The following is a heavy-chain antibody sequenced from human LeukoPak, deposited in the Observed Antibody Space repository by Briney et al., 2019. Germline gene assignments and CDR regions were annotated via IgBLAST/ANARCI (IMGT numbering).Heavy chain of an antibody. V-gene: IGHV3-23*01. CDR1: GFTFSSYA. Sequence: GGSLRLSCAASGFTFSSYAMSWVRQAPGKGLEWVSAISGSGGSTYYADSVKGRFTISRDNSKNTLYLQMNSLRAEDTAVYYCAKSSSMVRGVISAFDIWGQGTTVTVSS. CDR2: ISGSGGST. CDR3: AKSSSMVRGVISAFDI. D-gene: IGHD3-10*01. J-gene: IGHJ3*02.